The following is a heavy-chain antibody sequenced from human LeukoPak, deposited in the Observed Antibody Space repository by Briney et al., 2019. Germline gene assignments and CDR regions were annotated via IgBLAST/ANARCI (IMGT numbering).Heavy chain of an antibody. Sequence: GSLRLSCGASGFIFGKYAMSWVRQAPGKGLEWVSGIGSGGVVTIYADSVEGRFTISRDNSKNTLSLRMGSLRADDTAIYFCARYLRDSGTSRVTLDHWGQGTLVIVSS. CDR3: ARYLRDSGTSRVTLDH. V-gene: IGHV3-23*01. CDR1: GFIFGKYA. J-gene: IGHJ4*02. CDR2: IGSGGVVT. D-gene: IGHD2-2*01.